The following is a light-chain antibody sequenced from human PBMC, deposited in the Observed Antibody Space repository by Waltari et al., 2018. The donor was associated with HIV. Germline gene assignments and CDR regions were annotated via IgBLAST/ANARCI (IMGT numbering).Light chain of an antibody. CDR1: STDVGAYNY. J-gene: IGLJ1*01. V-gene: IGLV2-8*01. CDR2: EVS. Sequence: QSTLTQPPSASGSPGQSVPISCTGTSTDVGAYNYVSWYQQNPGKAPKLMIYEVSKRPSGVPDRFSGSKSGNTASLTVSGLQAEDEADYYCSSYAGSNNYVFGTGTKVTVL. CDR3: SSYAGSNNYV.